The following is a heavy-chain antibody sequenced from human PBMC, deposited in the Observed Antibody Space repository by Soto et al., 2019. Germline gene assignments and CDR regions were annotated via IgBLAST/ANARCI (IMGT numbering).Heavy chain of an antibody. J-gene: IGHJ5*02. CDR2: IYYSGST. Sequence: SETLSLTCTVSGGSISSGDYYWSWIRQPPGKGLEWIGYIYYSGSTYYNPSLKSRVTISVDTSKNQFSLKLSSVTAADTAVYYCARFSFGDYYGSGSSNWFDPWGQGTLVTVSS. CDR3: ARFSFGDYYGSGSSNWFDP. D-gene: IGHD3-10*01. CDR1: GGSISSGDYY. V-gene: IGHV4-30-4*01.